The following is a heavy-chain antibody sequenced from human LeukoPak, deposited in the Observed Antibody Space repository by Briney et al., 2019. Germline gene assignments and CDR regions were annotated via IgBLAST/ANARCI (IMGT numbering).Heavy chain of an antibody. J-gene: IGHJ4*02. CDR2: ISSSSRGI. V-gene: IGHV3-21*01. CDR1: GFTFTSYA. Sequence: GGSLRLSCAASGFTFTSYAMNWVRQAPGKGLEWVSSISSSSRGINYADSVKGRFTISRDNAWNSLYLQMNSLRAEDTAVYYCARDSDSSGHYYMDYFDYWGQGALVTVFS. CDR3: ARDSDSSGHYYMDYFDY. D-gene: IGHD3-22*01.